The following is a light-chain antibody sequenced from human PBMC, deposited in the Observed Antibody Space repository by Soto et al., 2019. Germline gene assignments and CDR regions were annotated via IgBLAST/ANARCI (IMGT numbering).Light chain of an antibody. CDR3: QQYGGSPRYT. CDR2: GAS. V-gene: IGKV3-20*01. J-gene: IGKJ2*01. CDR1: QSVSSTY. Sequence: EIVLTQSPGTLALSPGEKATLSCRASQSVSSTYLAWYQQKPGQAPRLLIYGASSRATGIPDRFSGRGSGTDFTLNISSLEPEDFAVYYCQQYGGSPRYTFGQGTKLEIK.